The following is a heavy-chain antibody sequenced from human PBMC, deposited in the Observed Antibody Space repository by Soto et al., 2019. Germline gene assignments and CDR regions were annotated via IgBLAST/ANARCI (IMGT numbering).Heavy chain of an antibody. CDR1: GGTFSSYA. Sequence: QVQLVQSGAEVKKPGSSVKVSCKASGGTFSSYAISWVRQAPGQGLEWMGGIIPIFGTANYAQKFQGGVTITAGESTSTAFMELSSLRSEDTAVYYCARVQLARIYCFDYWGQGTLVTVSS. V-gene: IGHV1-69*01. CDR3: ARVQLARIYCFDY. D-gene: IGHD2-2*01. J-gene: IGHJ4*02. CDR2: IIPIFGTA.